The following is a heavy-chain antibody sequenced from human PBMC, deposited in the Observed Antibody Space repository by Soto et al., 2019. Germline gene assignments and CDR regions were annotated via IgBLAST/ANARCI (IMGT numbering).Heavy chain of an antibody. CDR1: GGSISSSNW. CDR3: ASSAISTYYDFWSGYYHFDY. CDR2: IYYSGST. D-gene: IGHD3-3*01. J-gene: IGHJ4*02. V-gene: IGHV4-4*02. Sequence: PSETLSLTCAASGGSISSSNWWSWVRQPPGKGLEWIGYIYYSGSTNYNPSLKSRVTISVDTSKNQFSLKLSSVTAADTAVYYCASSAISTYYDFWSGYYHFDYWGQGTLVTVSS.